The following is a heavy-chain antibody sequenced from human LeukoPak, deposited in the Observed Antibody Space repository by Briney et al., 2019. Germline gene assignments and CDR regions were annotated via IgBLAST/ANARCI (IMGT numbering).Heavy chain of an antibody. CDR1: GDSINSLDL. J-gene: IGHJ4*02. Sequence: SGTLSLTCTVSGDSINSLDLWSWVRQPPGKGLEWIGEMYLSGTTHSNPSVKSRVTISIDKSKNQFFLNLSSVTAADTAVYYCAGLVGRYSSGLYYYYFDYWGQGTLVTVS. D-gene: IGHD3-22*01. CDR3: AGLVGRYSSGLYYYYFDY. CDR2: MYLSGTT. V-gene: IGHV4-4*02.